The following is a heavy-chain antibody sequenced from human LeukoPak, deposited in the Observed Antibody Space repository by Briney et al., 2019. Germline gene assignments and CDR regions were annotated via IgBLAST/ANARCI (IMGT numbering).Heavy chain of an antibody. CDR1: GFRLRSYA. V-gene: IGHV3-30-3*01. Sequence: YLILHCSASGFRLRSYAMHWVRQAPGTGVEWVAIISYDGTKEYQGDSVKGRFTISRDNSKNTVYLQMNSLRAEDTAVYYCARGGHIVVVTSGVLAEYFQHWGQGTLVTVSS. D-gene: IGHD2-21*02. CDR2: ISYDGTKE. J-gene: IGHJ1*01. CDR3: ARGGHIVVVTSGVLAEYFQH.